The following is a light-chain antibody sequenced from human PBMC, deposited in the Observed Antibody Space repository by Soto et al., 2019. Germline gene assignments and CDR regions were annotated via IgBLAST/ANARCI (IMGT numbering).Light chain of an antibody. CDR2: DAS. CDR1: QSISSR. J-gene: IGKJ4*01. CDR3: QQSKDYPLT. V-gene: IGKV1-5*01. Sequence: DIQMTQSPSTLPTSVGDRVTITCRASQSISSRLAWYQQKPGQAPKLLIYDASSLQSGVPSRFSGSGSGTEFTLTISSLQPDDLATYYCQQSKDYPLTFGGGTKVDI.